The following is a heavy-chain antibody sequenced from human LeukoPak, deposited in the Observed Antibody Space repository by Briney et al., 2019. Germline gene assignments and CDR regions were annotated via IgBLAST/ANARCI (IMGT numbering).Heavy chain of an antibody. Sequence: GGSLRLSCAASGFTVSSNYMSWVRQAPGKGLGWVSVIYSGGSTYYADSVKGRFTISRDNSKNTLYLQMNSLRAEDTAVYYCARGAYGSGSYGDNWFDPWGQGTLVTVSS. V-gene: IGHV3-66*01. CDR1: GFTVSSNY. CDR2: IYSGGST. CDR3: ARGAYGSGSYGDNWFDP. J-gene: IGHJ5*02. D-gene: IGHD3-10*01.